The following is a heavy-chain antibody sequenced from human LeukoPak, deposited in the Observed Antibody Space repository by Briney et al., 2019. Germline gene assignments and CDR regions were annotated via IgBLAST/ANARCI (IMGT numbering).Heavy chain of an antibody. J-gene: IGHJ5*02. CDR3: ARGRTYYYDSSPFDP. CDR2: TNPNSGGT. Sequence: ASVKVSCKASGYTFTGYYMHWVRQAPGQGLEWMGWTNPNSGGTNYAQKFQGRVTMTRDTSISTAYMELSRLRSDDTAVYYCARGRTYYYDSSPFDPWGQGTLVTVSS. CDR1: GYTFTGYY. V-gene: IGHV1-2*02. D-gene: IGHD3-22*01.